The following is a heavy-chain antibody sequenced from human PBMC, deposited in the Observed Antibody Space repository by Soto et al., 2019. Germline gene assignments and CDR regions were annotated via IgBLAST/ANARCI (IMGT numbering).Heavy chain of an antibody. CDR3: ARANPVYAVV. Sequence: QLQLQESGSGLVKPSQTLSLTCAVSGGSISIGGYSWSWIRQPPGKGLEWIGYIYHIGSTYYNPYLKSLVTISVDRSKNQLSLTLSSVTAADTAVYYCARANPVYAVVWGQGTLVTVSS. V-gene: IGHV4-30-2*01. CDR2: IYHIGST. CDR1: GGSISIGGYS. D-gene: IGHD2-2*01. J-gene: IGHJ4*02.